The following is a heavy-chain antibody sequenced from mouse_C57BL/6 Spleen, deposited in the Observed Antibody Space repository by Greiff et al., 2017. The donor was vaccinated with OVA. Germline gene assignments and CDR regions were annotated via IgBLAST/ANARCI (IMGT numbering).Heavy chain of an antibody. J-gene: IGHJ3*01. CDR1: GFTFSSYG. V-gene: IGHV5-6*01. CDR2: ISSGGSYT. CDR3: AHDGFAY. Sequence: EVKLMESGGDLVKPGGSLKLSCAASGFTFSSYGMSWVRQTPDKRLEWVATISSGGSYTYYPDSVKGRFTISRDNAKNTLYLQMSSLKSEDTAMYYGAHDGFAYWGQGTLVTVSA. D-gene: IGHD2-12*01.